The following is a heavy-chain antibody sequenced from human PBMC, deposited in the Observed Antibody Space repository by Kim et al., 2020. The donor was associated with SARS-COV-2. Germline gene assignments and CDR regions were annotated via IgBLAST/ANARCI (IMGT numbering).Heavy chain of an antibody. V-gene: IGHV4-59*01. J-gene: IGHJ4*02. CDR2: IYYSGST. D-gene: IGHD2-2*01. CDR1: GGSISSYY. Sequence: SETLSLTCTVSGGSISSYYWSWIRQPPGKGLEWIGYIYYSGSTNYNPSLKSRVTISVDTSKNQFSLKLSSVTAADTAVYYCARFSSTSTYYFDYWGQGTLVTVSS. CDR3: ARFSSTSTYYFDY.